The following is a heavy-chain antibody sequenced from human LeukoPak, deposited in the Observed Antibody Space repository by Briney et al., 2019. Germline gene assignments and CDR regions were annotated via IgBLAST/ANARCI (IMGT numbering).Heavy chain of an antibody. Sequence: GGSLRLSCAASGFTFSSYWMSWVRQAPGKGLEWVANIKQDGSEEYYVDSVKGRFTISRDNAKNSLYLQMNSLRAEDTAVYYCARDYGVISSHFDYWGQGTLVTVSS. CDR3: ARDYGVISSHFDY. V-gene: IGHV3-7*01. CDR1: GFTFSSYW. D-gene: IGHD3-22*01. CDR2: IKQDGSEE. J-gene: IGHJ4*02.